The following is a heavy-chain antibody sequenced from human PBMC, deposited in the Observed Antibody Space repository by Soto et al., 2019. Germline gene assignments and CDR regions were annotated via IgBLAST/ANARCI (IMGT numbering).Heavy chain of an antibody. CDR2: IYYSGST. V-gene: IGHV4-31*03. J-gene: IGHJ6*03. CDR1: GGSISSGGYY. CDR3: ASWSDTIFGVVRQAKFYYMDV. Sequence: QVQLQESGPGLVKPSQTLSLTCTVSGGSISSGGYYWSWIRQHPGKGLEWIGYIYYSGSTYYNPSLKSRVTISVDTSKNQFSLKLSSVTAADTAVYYCASWSDTIFGVVRQAKFYYMDVWGKGTTVTVSS. D-gene: IGHD3-3*01.